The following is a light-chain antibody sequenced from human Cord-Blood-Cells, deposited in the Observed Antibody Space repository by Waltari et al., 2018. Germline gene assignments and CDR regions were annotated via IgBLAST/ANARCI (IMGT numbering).Light chain of an antibody. CDR3: QQYDNLPVT. Sequence: DIQMTQSPSSLSASVGDRVTITCQASQDISNYLKWYQQKPGNAPKHLIYDASNLETGVPSRFSGSGSGTDFTFSISSLQPEDIATYYCQQYDNLPVTFGQGTRLAIK. CDR1: QDISNY. J-gene: IGKJ5*01. V-gene: IGKV1-33*01. CDR2: DAS.